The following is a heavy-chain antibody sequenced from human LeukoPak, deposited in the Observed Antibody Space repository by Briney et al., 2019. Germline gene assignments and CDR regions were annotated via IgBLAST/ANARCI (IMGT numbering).Heavy chain of an antibody. CDR3: TRLASVESFGNYPNAATVFDY. Sequence: GASVKVSCKASGYPLTRYGFSWVRQAPGQGLEWMGWTSAYNGNTNYAQKLQARVTMTTDTSTSTAYMELRSLRSDDTAMYHCTRLASVESFGNYPNAATVFDYWGQGTLVTVSS. V-gene: IGHV1-18*01. CDR1: GYPLTRYG. D-gene: IGHD1-7*01. J-gene: IGHJ4*02. CDR2: TSAYNGNT.